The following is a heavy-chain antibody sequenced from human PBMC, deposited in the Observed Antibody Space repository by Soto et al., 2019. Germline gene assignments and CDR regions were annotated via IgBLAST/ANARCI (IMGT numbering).Heavy chain of an antibody. J-gene: IGHJ4*02. Sequence: PGGSLRLCCAASGFTFSSLWMHWVRQAPGKGLVWVSRINSDGSSTSYADSVKGRFTISRDNGKNTLYLQMNSLRAEDMAVYYCSSGYYDSSGYYAFDYWGQGTLVTVSS. CDR2: INSDGSST. D-gene: IGHD3-22*01. CDR1: GFTFSSLW. CDR3: SSGYYDSSGYYAFDY. V-gene: IGHV3-74*01.